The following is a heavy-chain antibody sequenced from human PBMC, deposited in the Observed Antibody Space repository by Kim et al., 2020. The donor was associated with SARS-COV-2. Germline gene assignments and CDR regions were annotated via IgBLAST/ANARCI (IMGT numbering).Heavy chain of an antibody. D-gene: IGHD2-15*01. Sequence: SETLSLTCTISGGAISNYYWSWIRQSPRKGLEWIGYVYYTGATLYNPSLTGRVTVSLDSSRDQFSLMLNSVTAADTAVYFCAMHSRASFDLWGQGILVTV. J-gene: IGHJ4*02. CDR3: AMHSRASFDL. V-gene: IGHV4-59*08. CDR1: GGAISNYY. CDR2: VYYTGAT.